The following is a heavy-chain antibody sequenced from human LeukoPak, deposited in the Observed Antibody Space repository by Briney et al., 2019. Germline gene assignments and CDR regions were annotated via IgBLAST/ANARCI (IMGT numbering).Heavy chain of an antibody. CDR3: ARAPPAGFLDTDV. J-gene: IGHJ6*03. CDR2: INPNNGGT. V-gene: IGHV1-2*02. CDR1: GYTFTVFF. Sequence: GASVKVSCKASGYTFTVFFIHWVRQAPGQGLEWMGSINPNNGGTNYAQKFQGRVTMTRDTSISTAYMELSRLRSDDTAVYYCARAPPAGFLDTDVWGKGTTVTVSS. D-gene: IGHD3-3*01.